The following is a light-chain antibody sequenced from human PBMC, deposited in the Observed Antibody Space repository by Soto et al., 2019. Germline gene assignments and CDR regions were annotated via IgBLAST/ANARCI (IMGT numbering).Light chain of an antibody. CDR3: QQRSNWPGT. Sequence: EIFMTQSPATLSVSPGERATLSCRASQSVSSNLAWYQQKPGQAPRLLIYGAFKRATGIPARFSGSGSGTDFTLTISSLEPEDFAVYYCQQRSNWPGTFGQGTKVDIK. J-gene: IGKJ1*01. V-gene: IGKV3-11*01. CDR1: QSVSSN. CDR2: GAF.